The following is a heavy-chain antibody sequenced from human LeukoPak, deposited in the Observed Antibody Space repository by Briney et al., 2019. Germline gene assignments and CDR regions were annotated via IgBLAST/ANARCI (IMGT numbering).Heavy chain of an antibody. J-gene: IGHJ6*03. CDR3: AKGGGYSYENYYYYMDV. V-gene: IGHV3-30*02. CDR1: GFTFSSYG. CDR2: IRYDGNSK. D-gene: IGHD5-18*01. Sequence: QAGGSLRLSCAASGFTFSSYGMHWFRQAPDKGLEWVAFIRYDGNSKDYADSVKGRFTISRDNSKNTLYLQMNSLRGEDTALYYCAKGGGYSYENYYYYMDVWGKGTTVTVSS.